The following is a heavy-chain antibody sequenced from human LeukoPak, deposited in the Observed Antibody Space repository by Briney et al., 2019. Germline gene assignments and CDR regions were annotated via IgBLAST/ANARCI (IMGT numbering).Heavy chain of an antibody. J-gene: IGHJ4*02. V-gene: IGHV4-39*01. Sequence: PSETLSLTCGVSGGSMSSSSYYWGWIRQPPGKGLEWIGSIYYSGSTYYNPSLKSRVTISVDSSKNQCSLKPSSVTAADTAVYYCARHGTVTHRFDYWGQGTLVTVSS. CDR3: ARHGTVTHRFDY. CDR1: GGSMSSSSYY. CDR2: IYYSGST. D-gene: IGHD4-17*01.